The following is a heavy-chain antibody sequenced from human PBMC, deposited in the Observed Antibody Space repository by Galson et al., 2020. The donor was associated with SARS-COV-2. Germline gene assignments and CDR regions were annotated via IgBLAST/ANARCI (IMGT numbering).Heavy chain of an antibody. CDR2: IRSQRYGGTA. V-gene: IGHV3-49*03. Sequence: GGSLRLSCPTSGFTFGEYYMTWFRQAPGKGLEWVGFIRSQRYGGTAEHAASVKGRFIISRDDSKSVAYLQMNSLQTEDTAVYYCTRACTTTSCSWRFDYWGQGTLVTVSS. CDR3: TRACTTTSCSWRFDY. D-gene: IGHD2-8*01. CDR1: GFTFGEYY. J-gene: IGHJ4*02.